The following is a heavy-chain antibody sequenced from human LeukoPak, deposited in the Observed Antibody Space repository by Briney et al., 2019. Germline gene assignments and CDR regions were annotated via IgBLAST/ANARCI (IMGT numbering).Heavy chain of an antibody. J-gene: IGHJ3*02. D-gene: IGHD3-22*01. CDR1: GDTFSSYA. CDR2: IIPIFGTA. CDR3: ARPYYYDSSGYYSSGTSGAFDI. V-gene: IGHV1-69*13. Sequence: SVKVSCKASGDTFSSYAISWVRQAPGQGLEWMGGIIPIFGTANYAQKFQGRVTITADESTSTAYMELSSLRSEDTAVYYCARPYYYDSSGYYSSGTSGAFDIWGQGTMVTVSS.